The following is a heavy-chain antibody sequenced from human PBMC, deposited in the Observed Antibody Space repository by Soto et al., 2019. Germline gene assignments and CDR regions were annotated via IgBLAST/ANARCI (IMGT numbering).Heavy chain of an antibody. Sequence: SETLSLTCAVYGGSFSGYYWSWIRQPPGKGLEWIGEINHSGSTNYNPSLKSRVTISVDTSKNQFSLKLSSVTAADTAVYYCARGNSNYDYWGQGTLVTV. CDR2: INHSGST. CDR1: GGSFSGYY. CDR3: ARGNSNYDY. J-gene: IGHJ4*02. V-gene: IGHV4-34*01. D-gene: IGHD4-4*01.